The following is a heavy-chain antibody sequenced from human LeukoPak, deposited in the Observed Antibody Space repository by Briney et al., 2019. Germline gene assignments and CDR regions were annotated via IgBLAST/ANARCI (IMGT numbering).Heavy chain of an antibody. V-gene: IGHV3-9*01. CDR1: GFTFDDYA. Sequence: SGGSLRLSCAASGFTFDDYAMHWVRQAPGKGLEWVSGISWNSGSIGYADSVKGRFTISRDNAKNSLYLQMNSLRAEDTALYYCAPYCGGDCSYAFDIWGQGTMVTVSS. D-gene: IGHD2-21*01. J-gene: IGHJ3*02. CDR2: ISWNSGSI. CDR3: APYCGGDCSYAFDI.